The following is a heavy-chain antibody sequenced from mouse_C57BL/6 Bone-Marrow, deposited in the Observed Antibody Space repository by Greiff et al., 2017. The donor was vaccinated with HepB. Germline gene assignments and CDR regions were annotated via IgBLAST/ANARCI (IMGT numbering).Heavy chain of an antibody. V-gene: IGHV5-17*01. D-gene: IGHD1-1*01. J-gene: IGHJ4*01. Sequence: DVMLVESGGGLVKPGGSLKLSCAASGFTFSDYGMHWVRQAPEKGLEWVAYISSGSSTIYYADTVKGRFTISRDNAKNTLFLQMTSLRSEDTAMYYCARPHSSYYAMDYWGQGTSVTVSS. CDR2: ISSGSSTI. CDR1: GFTFSDYG. CDR3: ARPHSSYYAMDY.